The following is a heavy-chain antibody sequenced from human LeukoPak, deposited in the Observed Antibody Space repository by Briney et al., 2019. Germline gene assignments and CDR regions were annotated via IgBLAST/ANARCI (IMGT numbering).Heavy chain of an antibody. CDR3: ARDRGIAAAGTDYYMDV. D-gene: IGHD6-13*01. Sequence: ASVKVSCKASGYTFTSYGISWVRQAPGQGLEWMGIINPSGGSTSYAQKFQGRVTMTRDMSTSTVYMELSSLRSEDTAVYYCARDRGIAAAGTDYYMDVWGKGTTVTVSS. CDR2: INPSGGST. J-gene: IGHJ6*03. V-gene: IGHV1-46*01. CDR1: GYTFTSYG.